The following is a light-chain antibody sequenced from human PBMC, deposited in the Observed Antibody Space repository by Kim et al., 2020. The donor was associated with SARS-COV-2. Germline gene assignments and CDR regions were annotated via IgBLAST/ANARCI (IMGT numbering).Light chain of an antibody. CDR1: QSIGTR. J-gene: IGKJ4*02. Sequence: IQMTQSPSSLAASVGDRITIACRASQSIGTRLNWYQQRPGKAPKLLIYGASSLQSGVPSRFSGAGSGTDFTLTISSLQPEDFSTYYCQQSFSTQWLRFGEGTKVDIK. V-gene: IGKV1-39*01. CDR3: QQSFSTQWLR. CDR2: GAS.